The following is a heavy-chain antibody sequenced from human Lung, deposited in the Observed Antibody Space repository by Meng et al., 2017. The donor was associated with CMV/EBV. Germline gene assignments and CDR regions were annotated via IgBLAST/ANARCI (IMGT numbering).Heavy chain of an antibody. Sequence: GGXLRLSCAGSGFTFSRYWMSWVRQAPGKGLEWVGNIKEDGSATYYVESVKGRFTISRDNAKNSLFLQMNSLRAEDTAVYYCAKDWDYWGQGTLVTVSS. CDR3: AKDWDY. J-gene: IGHJ4*02. V-gene: IGHV3-7*01. CDR1: GFTFSRYW. CDR2: IKEDGSAT.